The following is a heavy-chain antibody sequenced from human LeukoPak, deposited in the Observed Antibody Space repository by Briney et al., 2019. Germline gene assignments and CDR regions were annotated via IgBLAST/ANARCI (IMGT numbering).Heavy chain of an antibody. J-gene: IGHJ3*01. CDR1: GGSFSGYY. CDR3: ARAGLMTYAV. D-gene: IGHD2-21*02. Sequence: ETLSLTCAVYGGSFSGYYWNWIRQHPRKGLEWIGEINHSGSTNYNPSLKSRVTISVDTSKNQFSLKLSSVTAADTAVYYCARAGLMTYAVWGQGTMVTVSS. CDR2: INHSGST. V-gene: IGHV4-34*01.